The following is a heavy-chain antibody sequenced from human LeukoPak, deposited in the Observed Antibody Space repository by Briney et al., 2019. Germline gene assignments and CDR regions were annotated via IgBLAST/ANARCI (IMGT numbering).Heavy chain of an antibody. CDR2: IYSGGST. V-gene: IGHV3-53*01. Sequence: PGGSLRLSCAASGFTVSSNYMSWVRQAPGKGLEWVSVIYSGGSTYYADSVKGRFTISRDNSKNTLYLQMNSLRAEDTAVYYCARARIAARSPIDYWGQGTLVTVSS. J-gene: IGHJ4*02. CDR3: ARARIAARSPIDY. D-gene: IGHD6-6*01. CDR1: GFTVSSNY.